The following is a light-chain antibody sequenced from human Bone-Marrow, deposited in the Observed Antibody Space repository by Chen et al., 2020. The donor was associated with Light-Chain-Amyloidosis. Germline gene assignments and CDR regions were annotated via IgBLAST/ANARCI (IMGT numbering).Light chain of an antibody. CDR1: DLPTKY. J-gene: IGLJ2*01. V-gene: IGLV3-25*03. CDR3: QSADSSGTYEVI. Sequence: SQEPTQQPSASAAPGQPARIICSGDDLPTKYAYWYQQKPGQAPVLVIHRDTERPSGISERFSGSSSGTTATLTISGVQAEDEADYHCQSADSSGTYEVIFGGGTKLTVL. CDR2: RDT.